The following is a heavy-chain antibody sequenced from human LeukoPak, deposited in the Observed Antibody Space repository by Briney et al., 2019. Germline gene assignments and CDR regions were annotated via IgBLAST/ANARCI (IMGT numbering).Heavy chain of an antibody. CDR1: GFTFSK. Sequence: GESLRLSCAASGFTFSKMNWVRQAPGQGLEWVSYISSSGSTIYYADSVKGRFTISRDNAKNSLYLQMNSLRAEDTAVYYCAELGITMIGGVWGKGTTVTISS. V-gene: IGHV3-48*03. CDR2: ISSSGSTI. J-gene: IGHJ6*04. D-gene: IGHD3-10*02. CDR3: AELGITMIGGV.